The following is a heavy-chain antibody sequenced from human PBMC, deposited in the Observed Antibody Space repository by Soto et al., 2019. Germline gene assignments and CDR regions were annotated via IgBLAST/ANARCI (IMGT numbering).Heavy chain of an antibody. CDR3: ARLPLSRSGYYFYYYYGMDV. Sequence: PGESLKISCKGSGYSFTSYWISWVRQMPGKGLEWMGRIDPSDSYTNYSPSFQGHVTISADKSISTAYLQWSSLKASDTAMYYCARLPLSRSGYYFYYYYGMDVWGQGTTVTV. CDR1: GYSFTSYW. J-gene: IGHJ6*02. CDR2: IDPSDSYT. V-gene: IGHV5-10-1*01. D-gene: IGHD3-3*01.